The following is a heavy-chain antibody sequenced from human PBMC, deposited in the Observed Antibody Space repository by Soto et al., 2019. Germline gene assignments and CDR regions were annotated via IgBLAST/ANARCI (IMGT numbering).Heavy chain of an antibody. J-gene: IGHJ1*01. V-gene: IGHV1-69*01. CDR3: ARDPRSTTGTTSSEDFQY. D-gene: IGHD1-1*01. Sequence: QAHLMQSGAEVKKPGSSVKVSCKASGSTFSGYAISWVRQRPGRGLEWMGGIIPILGITSYAEKFQGRITLAADESTGTAFMDLRSLISEDTAVYYCARDPRSTTGTTSSEDFQYWGPGTLVSVSS. CDR1: GSTFSGYA. CDR2: IIPILGIT.